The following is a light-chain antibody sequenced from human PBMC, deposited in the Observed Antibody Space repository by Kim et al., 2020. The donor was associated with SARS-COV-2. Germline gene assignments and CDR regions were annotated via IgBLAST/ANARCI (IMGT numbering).Light chain of an antibody. J-gene: IGLJ3*02. CDR3: LLSYSGAWV. CDR2: DTR. CDR1: TGAVTSGHY. Sequence: PGVTVTLTCGSSTGAVTSGHYPYWFQQKPGQAPRTLIYDTRNKHAWTPARFSGSLLGGKAALTLSGAQPEDEAEYYCLLSYSGAWVFGGGTQLTVL. V-gene: IGLV7-46*01.